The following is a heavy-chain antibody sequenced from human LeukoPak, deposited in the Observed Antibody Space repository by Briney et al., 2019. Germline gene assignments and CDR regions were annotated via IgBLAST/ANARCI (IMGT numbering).Heavy chain of an antibody. Sequence: SETLSLTCTVFGDSISDSKYFWGWIRQPPGKGLEWIGSIHHSGITYYNPSLKSRLTISVDRSKNQFSLKLSSVTAADTAVYFCARDGAVAGTLGYNFYYGMDVWGQGTTVAVSS. V-gene: IGHV4-38-2*02. J-gene: IGHJ6*02. CDR1: GDSISDSKYF. CDR3: ARDGAVAGTLGYNFYYGMDV. D-gene: IGHD6-19*01. CDR2: IHHSGIT.